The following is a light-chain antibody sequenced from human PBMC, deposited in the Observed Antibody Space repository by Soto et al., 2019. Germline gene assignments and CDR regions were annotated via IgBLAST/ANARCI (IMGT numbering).Light chain of an antibody. CDR2: KTS. Sequence: DIQMTQSPSTLSGSVGDRGTITCRASQTISSWLAWYQQKPGKAPKLLIYKTSTLKSGAPSRFSGSGSGPVFTITISRLQADDFASYYCQYYYSFSATFGQGTKVDIK. V-gene: IGKV1-5*03. J-gene: IGKJ2*01. CDR3: QYYYSFSAT. CDR1: QTISSW.